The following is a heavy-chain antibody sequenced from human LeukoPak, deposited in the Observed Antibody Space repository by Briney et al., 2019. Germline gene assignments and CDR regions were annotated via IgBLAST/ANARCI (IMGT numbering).Heavy chain of an antibody. V-gene: IGHV3-30*18. CDR2: ISYDGSNK. CDR1: GFTVSSNY. J-gene: IGHJ6*02. CDR3: AKDLRGMDV. Sequence: GGSLRLSCAASGFTVSSNYMSWVRQAPGKGLEWVAVISYDGSNKYYADSVKGRFTISRDNSKNTLYLQMNSLRAEDTAVYYCAKDLRGMDVWGQGTTVTVSS.